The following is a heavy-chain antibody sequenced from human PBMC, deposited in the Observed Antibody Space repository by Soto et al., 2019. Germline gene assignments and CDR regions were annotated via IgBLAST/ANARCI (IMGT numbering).Heavy chain of an antibody. D-gene: IGHD6-13*01. CDR3: ARVFSDSSSFFDP. J-gene: IGHJ5*02. CDR2: IYYSGST. Sequence: SETLSLTCTVSGGSISGYYCSWIRQHPGKGLEWIGYIYYSGSTYYNPSLKSRVTISVDTSKNQFSLKLSSVTAADTAVYYCARVFSDSSSFFDPWGQGTLVTVPQ. V-gene: IGHV4-31*03. CDR1: GGSISGYY.